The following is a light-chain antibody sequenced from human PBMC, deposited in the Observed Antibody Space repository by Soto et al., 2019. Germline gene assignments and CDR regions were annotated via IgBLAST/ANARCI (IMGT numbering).Light chain of an antibody. CDR2: EVS. J-gene: IGLJ2*01. CDR3: SSYTSSSTLV. V-gene: IGLV2-14*01. Sequence: QSALTQPASVSGSPGQSITISCTGTSSDIGSYNFVSWYQHHPGKAPKLLIYEVSYRPSGISDRFSGSKSANTASLTISGLQAEDEADYYCSSYTSSSTLVFGGGTKLTVL. CDR1: SSDIGSYNF.